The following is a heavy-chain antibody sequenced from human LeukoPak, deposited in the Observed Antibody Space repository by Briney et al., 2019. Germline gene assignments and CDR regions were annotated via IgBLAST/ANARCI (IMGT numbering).Heavy chain of an antibody. CDR2: IIPIFVTA. D-gene: IGHD6-13*01. CDR3: ARTPYSSSWYSLNYFDY. Sequence: SVKVSCKASGGTFSSYAISWVRQAPGQGVEWMGRIIPIFVTANYAQKFQGRVTITTDESTSTAYMELSSLRSEDTAVYYCARTPYSSSWYSLNYFDYWGQGTLVTVSS. CDR1: GGTFSSYA. V-gene: IGHV1-69*05. J-gene: IGHJ4*02.